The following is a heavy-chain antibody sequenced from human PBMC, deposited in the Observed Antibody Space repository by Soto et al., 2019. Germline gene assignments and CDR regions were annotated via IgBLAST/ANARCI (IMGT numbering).Heavy chain of an antibody. CDR1: GYTFTAYY. V-gene: IGHV1-2*04. J-gene: IGHJ4*02. CDR2: INPNSGGT. Sequence: QVQLVQSGAEVTKPGASVKVSCKASGYTFTAYYMHWVRQAPGQGLEWMGWINPNSGGTNYAQKLWGLVIMTRDTSISTAYVELSRLRSDDTAVYYCARVGGLLYSYGYMYYFDYWGQGTLVSVSS. D-gene: IGHD5-18*01. CDR3: ARVGGLLYSYGYMYYFDY.